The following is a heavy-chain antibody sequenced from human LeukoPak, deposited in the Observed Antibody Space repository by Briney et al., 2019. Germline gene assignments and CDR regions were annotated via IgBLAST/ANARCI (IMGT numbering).Heavy chain of an antibody. Sequence: PSETLSLTCAVSGGSFSGYYWSWIRQPPGKGMEWIGEINHSGSTNYNPSLKSRVTISVDTSKNQFSLKLSSVTAADTAVYYCARGRRWGSSSWGYRFDPWGQGTLVTVSS. CDR3: ARGRRWGSSSWGYRFDP. J-gene: IGHJ5*02. V-gene: IGHV4-34*01. CDR1: GGSFSGYY. CDR2: INHSGST. D-gene: IGHD6-13*01.